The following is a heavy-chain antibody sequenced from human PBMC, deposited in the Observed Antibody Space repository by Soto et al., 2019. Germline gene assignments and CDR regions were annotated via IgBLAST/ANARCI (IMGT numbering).Heavy chain of an antibody. Sequence: QLQLHESGPGLVKPSETLSLTCNVSGDSIGRFYWSWIRQSSGKGLEWIGRVYSTGGVTYNPALKGRDTISLDRSNNHVSLEMNSVTDADTAVYFCARDRRGTGLAIWGRGTRVSVSS. CDR2: VYSTGGV. V-gene: IGHV4-4*07. CDR1: GDSIGRFY. CDR3: ARDRRGTGLAI. J-gene: IGHJ6*02.